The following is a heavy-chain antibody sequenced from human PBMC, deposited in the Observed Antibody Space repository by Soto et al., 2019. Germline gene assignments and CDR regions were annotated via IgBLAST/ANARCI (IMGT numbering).Heavy chain of an antibody. Sequence: ASVKVSCKASGGTFTSYAISWVRQAPGQGLEWMGGIIPMFGTVNYAQKFQGRVTIIADESTTTAYMELSSLRSDDTAVYYCARGGVVTGSFDNWGQGTLVTVSS. CDR1: GGTFTSYA. CDR2: IIPMFGTV. CDR3: ARGGVVTGSFDN. J-gene: IGHJ4*02. V-gene: IGHV1-69*13. D-gene: IGHD2-21*02.